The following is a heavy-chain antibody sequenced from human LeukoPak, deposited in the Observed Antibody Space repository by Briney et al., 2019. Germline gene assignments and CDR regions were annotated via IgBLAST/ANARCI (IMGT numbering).Heavy chain of an antibody. CDR1: GYSLTDYY. V-gene: IGHV1-2*02. CDR2: INPNTGGK. J-gene: IGHJ3*02. D-gene: IGHD6-13*01. Sequence: ASVRVSCKASGYSLTDYYMHWLRQGPGQRLEWLGWINPNTGGKNYAQKFQGRVTMTRDTSISTAYMELDRLTSDDTAVYYCASDRAAVGTRWDAFDIWGQGTMVTVSS. CDR3: ASDRAAVGTRWDAFDI.